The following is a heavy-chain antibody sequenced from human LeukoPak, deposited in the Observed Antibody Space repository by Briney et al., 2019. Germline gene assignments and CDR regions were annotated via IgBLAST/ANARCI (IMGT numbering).Heavy chain of an antibody. CDR2: IYPGDSDT. V-gene: IGHV5-51*01. CDR1: GYSFTSYW. D-gene: IGHD1-26*01. Sequence: PGESLKISCKGSGYSFTSYWIGWVRQMPGKGLEWMGIIYPGDSDTRYSPSFQGQVTISADKSISTAYLQWSSLKASDTAMHYCARTRGGSYYPGSAFDIWGQGTMVTVSS. CDR3: ARTRGGSYYPGSAFDI. J-gene: IGHJ3*02.